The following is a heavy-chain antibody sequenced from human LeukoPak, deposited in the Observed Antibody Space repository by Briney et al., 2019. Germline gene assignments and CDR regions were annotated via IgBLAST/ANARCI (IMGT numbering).Heavy chain of an antibody. CDR3: ARWGESELAFAS. CDR1: GGSISSSNW. J-gene: IGHJ4*02. Sequence: SGTLSLTCAVSGGSISSSNWWSLVLQPPGKGLEWIGEIYHSGSTNYNPSFKSRVTISVDKSKNQLSLKLTSVTAADTAVYYCARWGESELAFASWGPGTLVTVSS. D-gene: IGHD2-21*01. CDR2: IYHSGST. V-gene: IGHV4-4*02.